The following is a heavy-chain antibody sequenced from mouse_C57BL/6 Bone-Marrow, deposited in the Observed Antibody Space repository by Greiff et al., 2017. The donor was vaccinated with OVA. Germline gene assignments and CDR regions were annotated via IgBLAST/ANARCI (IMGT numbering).Heavy chain of an antibody. D-gene: IGHD2-4*01. CDR1: GFTFSDFY. CDR3: ARGFYYDYDRDYFDY. CDR2: SRNKANDYTT. Sequence: EVKLMESGGGLVQSGRSLRLSCATSGFTFSDFYMEWVRQAPGKGLEWIAASRNKANDYTTEYSASVKGRFIVSRDTSQSILYLQMNALRAEDTAIYYCARGFYYDYDRDYFDYWGQGTTLTVSS. J-gene: IGHJ2*01. V-gene: IGHV7-1*01.